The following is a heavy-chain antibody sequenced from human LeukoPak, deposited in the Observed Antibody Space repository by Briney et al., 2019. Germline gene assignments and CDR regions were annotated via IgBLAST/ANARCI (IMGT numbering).Heavy chain of an antibody. CDR1: GGSISSYY. V-gene: IGHV4-59*08. D-gene: IGHD6-13*01. Sequence: SETLSLTCTVSGGSISSYYWSWIRQPPGKGLEWIGYIYYSGSTNYNPSLKSRVTISVDTSKNQFSLKLSSVTAADTAVYYSARRLRGGSSWYFDYWGQGTLVTVSS. CDR2: IYYSGST. CDR3: ARRLRGGSSWYFDY. J-gene: IGHJ4*02.